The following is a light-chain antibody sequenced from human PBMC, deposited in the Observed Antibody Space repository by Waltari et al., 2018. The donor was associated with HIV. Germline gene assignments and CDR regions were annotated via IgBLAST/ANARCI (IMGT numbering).Light chain of an antibody. Sequence: EIVMTQSPATLSVSPGERATLSCRASQSISSNLAWYQQKPGQAPRLLIYGASTRVTGVPARFSGSGSGADFILTISSLQSEDSAVYYCQQYNNWPPEDTFGQGTKLEIK. CDR2: GAS. CDR3: QQYNNWPPEDT. CDR1: QSISSN. J-gene: IGKJ2*01. V-gene: IGKV3D-15*01.